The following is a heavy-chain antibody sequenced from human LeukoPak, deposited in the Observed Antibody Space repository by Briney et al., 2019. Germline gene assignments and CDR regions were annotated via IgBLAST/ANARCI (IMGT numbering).Heavy chain of an antibody. CDR2: ISYDGSNK. CDR3: ARAMVSGSYYNWRYYYYYMDV. V-gene: IGHV3-30*04. Sequence: PGGSLRLSCAASGFTFSSYAMHWVRQAPGKGLEWVTVISYDGSNKYYADSVKGRFTISRDNSKNTLYLQMNSLRAENTAVYYCARAMVSGSYYNWRYYYYYMDVWGKGTTVTVSS. J-gene: IGHJ6*03. D-gene: IGHD3-10*01. CDR1: GFTFSSYA.